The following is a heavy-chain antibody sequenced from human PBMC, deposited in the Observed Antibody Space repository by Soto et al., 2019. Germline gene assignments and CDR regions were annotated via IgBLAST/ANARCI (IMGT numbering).Heavy chain of an antibody. D-gene: IGHD2-2*02. J-gene: IGHJ6*02. V-gene: IGHV3-23*01. Sequence: GGSLRLSCAASGFTFSGHAMSWVRQAPGRGLEWVSVIGITGDSTYYAESVRGRFTISRDNPKNTLYLQMDSLRAEDTAVYFCAKHDCSSTSCYSTLYYYDMDVWGQGTTVTVSS. CDR3: AKHDCSSTSCYSTLYYYDMDV. CDR2: IGITGDST. CDR1: GFTFSGHA.